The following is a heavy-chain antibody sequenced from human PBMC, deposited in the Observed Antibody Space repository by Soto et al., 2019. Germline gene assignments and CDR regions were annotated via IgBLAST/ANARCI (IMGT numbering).Heavy chain of an antibody. V-gene: IGHV3-23*01. J-gene: IGHJ4*02. CDR2: ISGTSDT. Sequence: EVQLLESGGGLVQPGGSLRLSCAASGFTFSNYPINWVRQAPGKGLQWVSGISGTSDTFYSDSVKGRFTVSRDNAESTLYLQMNSLRAEDTGVYYCAKVNWDSGRDAAFWGQGTLVTVSA. D-gene: IGHD5-12*01. CDR3: AKVNWDSGRDAAF. CDR1: GFTFSNYP.